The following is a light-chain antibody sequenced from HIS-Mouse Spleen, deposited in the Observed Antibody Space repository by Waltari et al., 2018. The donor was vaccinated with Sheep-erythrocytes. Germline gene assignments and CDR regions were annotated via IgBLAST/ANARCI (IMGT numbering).Light chain of an antibody. CDR3: CSYAGSYNHV. CDR2: DVS. CDR1: SSDVGGYNY. Sequence: QSALTQPRSVSGSPGQSVTISCPGTSSDVGGYNYVSLYQQHPGKAPKLMMYDVSKRPSGVPDRFPGSKSGNTASLTISGLQAEDEADYYCCSYAGSYNHVFATGTKVTVL. V-gene: IGLV2-11*01. J-gene: IGLJ1*01.